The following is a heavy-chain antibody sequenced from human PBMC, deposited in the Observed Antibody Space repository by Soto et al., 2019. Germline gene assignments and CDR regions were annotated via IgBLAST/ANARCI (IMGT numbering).Heavy chain of an antibody. CDR3: VRESRTDEDGYDARGYYFDY. J-gene: IGHJ4*02. Sequence: QVQLVESGGGLVKPGGSLRLACAASGFTFSDYFMSWVRQAPGKGLEWVSFISLGDSYKKTADSVKGRFTISRDNAKNLLYLQMNSLRAEDTALYYCVRESRTDEDGYDARGYYFDYWGQGTLVTVSS. D-gene: IGHD5-18*01. V-gene: IGHV3-11*06. CDR1: GFTFSDYF. CDR2: ISLGDSYK.